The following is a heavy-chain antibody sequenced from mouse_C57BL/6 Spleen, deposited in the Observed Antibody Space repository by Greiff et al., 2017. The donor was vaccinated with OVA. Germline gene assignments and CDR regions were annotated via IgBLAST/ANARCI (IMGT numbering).Heavy chain of an antibody. Sequence: VHLVESGAELARPGASVKLSCKASGYTFTSYGISWVKQRTGQGLEWIGEIYPRSGNTYYNEKFKGKATLTADKSSSTAYMELRSLTSEDSAVYFCAREGAGLFFDYWGQGTTLTVSS. CDR3: AREGAGLFFDY. J-gene: IGHJ2*01. D-gene: IGHD6-1*01. CDR2: IYPRSGNT. V-gene: IGHV1-81*01. CDR1: GYTFTSYG.